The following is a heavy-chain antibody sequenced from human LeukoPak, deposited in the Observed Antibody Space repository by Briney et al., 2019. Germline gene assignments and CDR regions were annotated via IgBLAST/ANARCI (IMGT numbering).Heavy chain of an antibody. D-gene: IGHD3-22*01. CDR3: PRSDEHPIVVENAFDI. Sequence: SETMSLTCTGSGDSISSYFWSWIRQPPGKGPEWIAYIYYSGSTNYNPSLKSRVTISVNTSKHQFSLTLSSVTAADTALDYLPRSDEHPIVVENAFDIWGQGTMVIVSS. CDR2: IYYSGST. V-gene: IGHV4-59*01. CDR1: GDSISSYF. J-gene: IGHJ3*02.